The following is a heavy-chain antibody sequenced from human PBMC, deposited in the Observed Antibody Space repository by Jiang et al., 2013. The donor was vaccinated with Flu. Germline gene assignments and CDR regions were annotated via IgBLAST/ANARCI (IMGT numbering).Heavy chain of an antibody. CDR3: ARHSFGIDY. J-gene: IGHJ4*02. D-gene: IGHD3-10*01. CDR1: GASVSPYS. CDR2: IRDSATATYNPPSRA. Sequence: GPGLVKPSETLSLTCTVSGASVSPYSWSWVRQAPGKGLEWIGWIRDSATATYNPPSRANYNPSLKSRATISVDTSKNQISLRLRSVTAADTAFYYCARHSFGIDYWGQGTLVAVSS. V-gene: IGHV4-59*08.